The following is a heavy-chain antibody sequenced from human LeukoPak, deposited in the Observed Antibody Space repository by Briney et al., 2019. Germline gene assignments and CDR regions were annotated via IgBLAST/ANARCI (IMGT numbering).Heavy chain of an antibody. V-gene: IGHV3-74*01. CDR3: ARETGTTGAFDI. Sequence: GGSLRLSCGAPGFTFSTYWMHWVRQAPGKGLVWVSHINNDGGSTSYADSVKGRFTISRDNAKKTLYLQMNSLRAEDTAVYYCARETGTTGAFDIWGQGTMVTVSP. CDR1: GFTFSTYW. J-gene: IGHJ3*02. CDR2: INNDGGST. D-gene: IGHD1-1*01.